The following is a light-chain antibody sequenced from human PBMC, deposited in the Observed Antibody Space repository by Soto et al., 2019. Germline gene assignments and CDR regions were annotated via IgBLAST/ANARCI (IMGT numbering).Light chain of an antibody. Sequence: DIQMTQSTSTLSASVGDRVTITCRASQSISDSLAWYQQLPGKAPKLLIYKASNLESGVPSRFSGSGSGTEFTLTISSLLPGDFATYYCRQYISYPVTFGGGTKVEMK. CDR2: KAS. V-gene: IGKV1-5*03. CDR3: RQYISYPVT. J-gene: IGKJ4*01. CDR1: QSISDS.